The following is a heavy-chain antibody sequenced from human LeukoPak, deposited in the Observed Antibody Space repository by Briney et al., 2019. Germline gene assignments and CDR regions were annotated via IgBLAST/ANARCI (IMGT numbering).Heavy chain of an antibody. J-gene: IGHJ4*02. Sequence: PSVTLSLTCIVYGGSFSGYYWSWIRQSPGKGLEWIGEINHSGSTTYNPSLKSRVTISLDTSKNQFSLKLTSVTAADTAVYYCARVQAEVGPGHWGQGTLVTVSS. V-gene: IGHV4-34*01. CDR2: INHSGST. CDR3: ARVQAEVGPGH. D-gene: IGHD1-26*01. CDR1: GGSFSGYY.